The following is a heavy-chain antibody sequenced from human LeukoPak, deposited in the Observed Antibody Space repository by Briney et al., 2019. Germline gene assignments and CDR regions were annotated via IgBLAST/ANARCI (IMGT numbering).Heavy chain of an antibody. J-gene: IGHJ3*02. CDR1: GGSISSGDYY. CDR2: IYYSGST. V-gene: IGHV4-30-4*08. Sequence: SETLSLTCTVSGGSISSGDYYWSWIRQPPGKGLEWIGYIYYSGSTYYNPPLKSRVTISVDTSKNQFSLKLSSVTAADTAVYYCASSRIRAFDIWGQGTMVTVSS. CDR3: ASSRIRAFDI. D-gene: IGHD2-21*01.